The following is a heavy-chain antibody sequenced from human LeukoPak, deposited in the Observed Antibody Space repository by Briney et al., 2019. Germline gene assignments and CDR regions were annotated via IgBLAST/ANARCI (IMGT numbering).Heavy chain of an antibody. Sequence: ASVKVSCKASGYTFTGYYMHWVRQAPGQGLEWMGWIYPNSGGTKYAQKFQGRVTMTRDTSISTAYLELSRLRSDDTAVYYCAREHMTKVTLDYWGQGTLVTVSS. CDR3: AREHMTKVTLDY. CDR2: IYPNSGGT. J-gene: IGHJ4*02. V-gene: IGHV1-2*02. D-gene: IGHD4-17*01. CDR1: GYTFTGYY.